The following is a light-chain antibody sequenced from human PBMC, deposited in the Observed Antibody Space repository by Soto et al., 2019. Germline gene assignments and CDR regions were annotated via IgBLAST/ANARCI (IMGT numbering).Light chain of an antibody. J-gene: IGKJ2*01. CDR3: QQYNKWPPYT. V-gene: IGKV3-15*01. Sequence: EIVMTQSPANLSVSPGERATLSCRASQSVSSNLAWYQQKPGQGPRLLIYGASTRPTSTPARFSGSGSGTEFTLTINSLQSEDFAVYYCQQYNKWPPYTFGQGTKLEIK. CDR1: QSVSSN. CDR2: GAS.